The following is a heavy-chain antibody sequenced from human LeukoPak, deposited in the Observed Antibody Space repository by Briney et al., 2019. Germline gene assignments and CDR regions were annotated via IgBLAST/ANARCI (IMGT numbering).Heavy chain of an antibody. J-gene: IGHJ5*02. Sequence: PGGSLRLSCAASGFAFSSYAMSWVRQAPGKGLEWVSAISGSGGSTYYADSVKGRFTISRDNSKNTLYLQMNSLRAEDTAVYYCARGPIVGPTKGFDPWGQGTLVTVSS. V-gene: IGHV3-23*01. CDR2: ISGSGGST. CDR3: ARGPIVGPTKGFDP. CDR1: GFAFSSYA. D-gene: IGHD1-26*01.